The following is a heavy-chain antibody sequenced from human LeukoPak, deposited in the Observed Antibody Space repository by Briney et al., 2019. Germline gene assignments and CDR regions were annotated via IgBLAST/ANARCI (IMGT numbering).Heavy chain of an antibody. Sequence: SETLSLTCAVSGGSISSGGYSWSWIRQPPGKGLEWIGYIYHSGSTYYNPSLKSRVTISVDRSKNQFSLKLSSVTAADTAVYYCAKVLRRFGYFDYWGQGTLVTVSS. V-gene: IGHV4-30-2*01. CDR3: AKVLRRFGYFDY. J-gene: IGHJ4*02. D-gene: IGHD4-23*01. CDR1: GGSISSGGYS. CDR2: IYHSGST.